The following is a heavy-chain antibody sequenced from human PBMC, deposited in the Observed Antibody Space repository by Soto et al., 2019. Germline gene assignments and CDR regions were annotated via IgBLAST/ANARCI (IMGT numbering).Heavy chain of an antibody. V-gene: IGHV4-34*01. D-gene: IGHD2-15*01. CDR3: ARAIEGYCSGGSCYAMDV. J-gene: IGHJ6*02. CDR1: GGSFSDYY. Sequence: SETLSLTCAVYGGSFSDYYWSWIRQPPGKGLEWIGEINHSGSTNYNPSLKSRVTISVDTSKNQFSLILSSVTAADTAVYYCARAIEGYCSGGSCYAMDVWGQGTTVTVSS. CDR2: INHSGST.